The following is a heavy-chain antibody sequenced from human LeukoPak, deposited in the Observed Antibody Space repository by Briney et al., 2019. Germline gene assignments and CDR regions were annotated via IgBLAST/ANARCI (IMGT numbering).Heavy chain of an antibody. D-gene: IGHD2-21*02. CDR1: GYTFTSYY. Sequence: ASVKVSCKASGYTFTSYYMHWVRQAPGQGLEWMGIINPSGGSTSYAQKFQGRVTMTRDTSTSTVYMELSSLRSEDTAVYYCARGYCGGDCYAPAPRYYYHYGMDVWGQGTTVTVSS. CDR2: INPSGGST. V-gene: IGHV1-46*01. CDR3: ARGYCGGDCYAPAPRYYYHYGMDV. J-gene: IGHJ6*02.